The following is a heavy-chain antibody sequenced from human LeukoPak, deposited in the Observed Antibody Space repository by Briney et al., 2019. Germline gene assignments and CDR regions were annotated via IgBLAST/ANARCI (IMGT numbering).Heavy chain of an antibody. CDR3: AKVGSGWPTYLYYFDY. Sequence: PGGSLRLSCAASGFTFSSYAMSWVRQAPGKGLEWVSAISGSGGGTYYADSVKGRFTISRDNSKNTLHLQMNSLRAEDTALYYCAKVGSGWPTYLYYFDYWGQGTLVTVSS. CDR2: ISGSGGGT. V-gene: IGHV3-23*01. D-gene: IGHD6-19*01. J-gene: IGHJ4*02. CDR1: GFTFSSYA.